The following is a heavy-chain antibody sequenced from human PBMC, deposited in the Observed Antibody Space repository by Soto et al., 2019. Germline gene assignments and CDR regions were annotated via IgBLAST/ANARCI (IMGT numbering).Heavy chain of an antibody. CDR1: GFTFSSYS. CDR2: ISSSSITI. Sequence: EVQLVESGGGLVQPGGSLRLSCAASGFTFSSYSMNWVRQAPGKGLEWVSYISSSSITIYYADSVKGRFTISRDNAENSLYLQMNSLRDEDTAVYYCARDARYCSGGICYGYYYGMDVWGQGTTVTVSS. J-gene: IGHJ6*02. D-gene: IGHD2-15*01. V-gene: IGHV3-48*02. CDR3: ARDARYCSGGICYGYYYGMDV.